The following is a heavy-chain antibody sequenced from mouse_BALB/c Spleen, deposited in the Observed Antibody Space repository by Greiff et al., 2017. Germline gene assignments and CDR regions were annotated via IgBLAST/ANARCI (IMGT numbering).Heavy chain of an antibody. D-gene: IGHD1-3*01. CDR1: GYSITSDYA. V-gene: IGHV3-2*02. CDR3: ARSPQSVGYYAMDY. J-gene: IGHJ4*01. Sequence: EVQLQQSGPGLVKPSQSLSLTCTVTGYSITSDYAWNWIRQFPGNKLEWMGYISYSGSTSYNPSLKSRISITRDTSKNQFFLQLNSVTTEDTATYYCARSPQSVGYYAMDYWGQGTSVTVSS. CDR2: ISYSGST.